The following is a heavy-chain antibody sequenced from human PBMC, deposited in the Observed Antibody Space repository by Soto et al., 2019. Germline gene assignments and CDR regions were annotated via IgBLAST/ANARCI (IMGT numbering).Heavy chain of an antibody. CDR3: ARGIAAADYYFDY. J-gene: IGHJ4*02. V-gene: IGHV4-59*01. CDR1: VGSISSYY. CDR2: IYYSGST. D-gene: IGHD6-13*01. Sequence: SETLSLSGTVSVGSISSYYWSWMRQPPGKGLEWIGYIYYSGSTNYNPSLKSRVTISVDTSKNQFSLKLSSVTAADTAVYYCARGIAAADYYFDYWGQGTLVTVSS.